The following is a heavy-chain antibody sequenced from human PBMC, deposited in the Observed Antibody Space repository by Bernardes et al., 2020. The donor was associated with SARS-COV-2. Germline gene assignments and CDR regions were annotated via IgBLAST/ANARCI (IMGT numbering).Heavy chain of an antibody. Sequence: GGSLRLSCVASGFTFSSYWMHWVRQAPGKGLVWVSRINTDGSTTNYADSAKGRFTISRDNARNTVYVQMNSLSAEDTAIYYCARSAYYGSSGYYYGDWGQGTLVTDSS. D-gene: IGHD3-22*01. CDR3: ARSAYYGSSGYYYGD. CDR1: GFTFSSYW. V-gene: IGHV3-74*01. CDR2: INTDGSTT. J-gene: IGHJ4*02.